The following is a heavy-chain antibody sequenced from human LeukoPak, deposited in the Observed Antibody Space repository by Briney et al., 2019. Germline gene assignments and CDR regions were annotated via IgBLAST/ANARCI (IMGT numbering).Heavy chain of an antibody. CDR3: ARIDCSGGSCYSYY. Sequence: ASVKVSCKASRGTFSSYAISWVRQAPGQGLEWMGWISAYNGNTNYAQKLQGRVTMTTDTSTSTAYMELRSLRSDDTAVYYCARIDCSGGSCYSYYWGQGTLATVSS. CDR2: ISAYNGNT. V-gene: IGHV1-18*01. D-gene: IGHD2-15*01. J-gene: IGHJ4*02. CDR1: RGTFSSYA.